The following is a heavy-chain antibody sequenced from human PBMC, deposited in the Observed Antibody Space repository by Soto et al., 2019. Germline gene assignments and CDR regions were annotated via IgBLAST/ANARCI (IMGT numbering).Heavy chain of an antibody. CDR3: AGDHDSHYNDSHASSYP. CDR2: IIPIIGII. V-gene: IGHV1-69*08. J-gene: IGHJ5*02. CDR1: GGTFSTYT. D-gene: IGHD3-22*01. Sequence: QVQLVQSGAEVKKPGSSVKVSCQASGGTFSTYTITWVRQAPVQGLEWMGRIIPIIGIINYAPKFQGRVTITADKFTGTAYMELTRLRSDDTAVYYCAGDHDSHYNDSHASSYPWGQGTLVTVSS.